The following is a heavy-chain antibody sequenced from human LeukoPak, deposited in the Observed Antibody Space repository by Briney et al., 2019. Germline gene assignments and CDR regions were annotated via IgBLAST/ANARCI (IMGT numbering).Heavy chain of an antibody. CDR2: ISGSGGST. J-gene: IGHJ4*02. Sequence: GGSLRLSCAASGFTLSSYGMSWVRQAPGKGLEWVSAISGSGGSTYYADSVKGRFTISRDNSKNTLYLQMNSLRAEDTAVYYCAKGKAYYYDSSGHRYFDYWGQGTLVTVSS. CDR1: GFTLSSYG. CDR3: AKGKAYYYDSSGHRYFDY. V-gene: IGHV3-23*01. D-gene: IGHD3-22*01.